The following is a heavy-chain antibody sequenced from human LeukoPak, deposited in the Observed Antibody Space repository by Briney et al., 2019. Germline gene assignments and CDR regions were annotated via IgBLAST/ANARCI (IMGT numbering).Heavy chain of an antibody. Sequence: GASVKVSCKASGYTFTSYYMHWVRQAPGQGLEWMGIINPSGGSTSYAQKFQGRVTMTRDTSTSTVYMELSSLRSEDTAVYYCAGATRYCGGDCYSDYWGQGTLVTVSS. D-gene: IGHD2-21*02. CDR2: INPSGGST. CDR3: AGATRYCGGDCYSDY. CDR1: GYTFTSYY. V-gene: IGHV1-46*01. J-gene: IGHJ4*02.